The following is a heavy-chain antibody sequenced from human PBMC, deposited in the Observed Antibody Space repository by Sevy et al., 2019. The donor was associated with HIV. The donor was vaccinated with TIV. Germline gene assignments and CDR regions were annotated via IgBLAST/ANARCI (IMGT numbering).Heavy chain of an antibody. Sequence: ASVKVSCKASGGTFSSYAISWVRQAPGQGLEWMGGIIPIFGTTNYAQKFQGRVTITADESTSTAYMELSSLRSEDTAVYYCARGYSGYDSDWFDPWGQGTLVTVSS. V-gene: IGHV1-69*13. CDR1: GGTFSSYA. D-gene: IGHD5-12*01. CDR3: ARGYSGYDSDWFDP. CDR2: IIPIFGTT. J-gene: IGHJ5*02.